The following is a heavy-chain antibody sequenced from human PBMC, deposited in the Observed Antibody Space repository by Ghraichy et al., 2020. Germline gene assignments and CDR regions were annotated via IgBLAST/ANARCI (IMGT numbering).Heavy chain of an antibody. Sequence: GGSLRLSCAASGFTFSSYAMSWVRQAPGKGLEWVSAISGSGGSTYYADSVKGRFTISRDNSKNTLYLQMNSLRAEDTAVYYCALRFCCSRTSWPFDYWGQGTLFIVPS. CDR2: ISGSGGST. CDR1: GFTFSSYA. V-gene: IGHV3-23*01. CDR3: ALRFCCSRTSWPFDY. J-gene: IGHJ4*02. D-gene: IGHD2-2*01.